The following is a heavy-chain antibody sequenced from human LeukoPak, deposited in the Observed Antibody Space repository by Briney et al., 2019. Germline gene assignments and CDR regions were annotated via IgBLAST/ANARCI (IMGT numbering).Heavy chain of an antibody. CDR3: AKDRGANTVTEGDY. J-gene: IGHJ4*02. CDR1: GFTFDDYG. Sequence: GGSLRLSCAASGFTFDDYGMSWVRQAPGKGLEWVSGINWNGGSTGYADSVKGRFTISRDNSKNTLYLQMNSLRAEDTAVYYCAKDRGANTVTEGDYWGQGTLVTVSS. V-gene: IGHV3-20*04. D-gene: IGHD4-17*01. CDR2: INWNGGST.